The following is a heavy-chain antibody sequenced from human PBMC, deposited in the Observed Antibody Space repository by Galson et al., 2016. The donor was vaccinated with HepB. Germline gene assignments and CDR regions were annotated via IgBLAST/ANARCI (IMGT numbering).Heavy chain of an antibody. CDR2: IYPLDPDP. V-gene: IGHV5-51*01. Sequence: QSGAEVKKPGESLKISCKTSGYNPATYWIGWVRQMPGKGLEWMGVIYPLDPDPRYSPSFEGQVTISADQSIRTAYLQWSSLKASDTAMYYFARLAVETDSLVCDYWGQGTLVTVSP. J-gene: IGHJ4*02. CDR1: GYNPATYW. D-gene: IGHD3/OR15-3a*01. CDR3: ARLAVETDSLVCDY.